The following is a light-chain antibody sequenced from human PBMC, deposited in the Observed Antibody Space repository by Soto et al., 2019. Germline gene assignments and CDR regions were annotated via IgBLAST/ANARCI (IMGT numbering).Light chain of an antibody. CDR1: HSLLDSDDGNTY. CDR2: TLS. J-gene: IGKJ1*01. V-gene: IGKV2-40*01. CDR3: QQYSAYPRT. Sequence: DIVMTQSQLSLPVTPGEPASISCRSSHSLLDSDDGNTYLDWYLQKPGQSPQLLIYTLSSRASGVPSRFSGSGSGTDSILTINWLQSEDFATYYCQQYSAYPRTFGQGTKVDIK.